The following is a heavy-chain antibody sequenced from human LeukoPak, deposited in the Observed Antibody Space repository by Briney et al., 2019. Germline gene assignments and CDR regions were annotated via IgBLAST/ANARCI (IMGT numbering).Heavy chain of an antibody. V-gene: IGHV4-59*08. Sequence: PSETLSLTCTVSGGSISSYYWSWIRQPPGKGLEWIGYIYYSVSTNYNPSLKSRVTISVDTSKNQFSLKLSSVTAADTAVYYCARRVVVVPAASYYYYCYYMDVWGKGTTVTVSS. J-gene: IGHJ6*03. CDR3: ARRVVVVPAASYYYYCYYMDV. CDR2: IYYSVST. CDR1: GGSISSYY. D-gene: IGHD2-2*01.